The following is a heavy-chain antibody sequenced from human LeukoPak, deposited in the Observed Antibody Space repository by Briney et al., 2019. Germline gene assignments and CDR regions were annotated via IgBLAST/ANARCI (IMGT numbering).Heavy chain of an antibody. Sequence: PGGSLRLSCAASGFTFSSYAMSWVRQAPGKGLEWVSAISGSGGSTYYADSVKGRFTISRDNSKNTLYLQMNSLRAEDTAVYYCAKDRTVTTVSWYFDLWGRGTLVTVSS. D-gene: IGHD4-17*01. CDR3: AKDRTVTTVSWYFDL. J-gene: IGHJ2*01. CDR2: ISGSGGST. V-gene: IGHV3-23*01. CDR1: GFTFSSYA.